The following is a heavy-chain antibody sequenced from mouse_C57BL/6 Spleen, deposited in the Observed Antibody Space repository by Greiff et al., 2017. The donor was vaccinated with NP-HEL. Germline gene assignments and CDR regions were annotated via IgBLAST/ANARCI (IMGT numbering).Heavy chain of an antibody. CDR3: ARWDSSGYGY. CDR1: GYAFSSSW. J-gene: IGHJ2*01. CDR2: IYPGDGDT. D-gene: IGHD3-2*02. V-gene: IGHV1-82*01. Sequence: QVQLKQSGPELVKPGASVKISCKASGYAFSSSWMNWVKQRPGKGLEWIGRIYPGDGDTNYNGKFKGKATLTADKSSSTAYMQLSSLTSEDSAVYYCARWDSSGYGYWGQGTTLTVSS.